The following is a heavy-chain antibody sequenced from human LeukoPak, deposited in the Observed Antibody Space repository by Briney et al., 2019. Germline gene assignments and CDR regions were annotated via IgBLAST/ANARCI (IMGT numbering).Heavy chain of an antibody. Sequence: SETLSLTCVVSGGSITSSDWWTWVRQPPGEGLEWIGEVHLSGRTHYNPSLESRVTMSVDMSENHISLRLTSVTAADTAVYYCAREGGPYRPLDYSGQGTLVTVSS. CDR3: AREGGPYRPLDY. J-gene: IGHJ4*02. CDR2: VHLSGRT. V-gene: IGHV4-4*02. CDR1: GGSITSSDW.